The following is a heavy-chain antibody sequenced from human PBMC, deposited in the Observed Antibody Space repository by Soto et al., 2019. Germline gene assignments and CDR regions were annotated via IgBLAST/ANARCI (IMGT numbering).Heavy chain of an antibody. CDR3: ARVWCGSPYYYAMDV. CDR2: IFSDDEK. J-gene: IGHJ6*02. CDR1: GFSLTNNKMG. D-gene: IGHD2-15*01. V-gene: IGHV2-26*01. Sequence: QVTLKESDPVLVKPTETLTLTCIVSGFSLTNNKMGVSWIRQPPGKALEWLANIFSDDEKSYSSSLNSRLTISQDTSKSQVVLSVTNMGPVDTATYYCARVWCGSPYYYAMDVWGRGTTVTVSS.